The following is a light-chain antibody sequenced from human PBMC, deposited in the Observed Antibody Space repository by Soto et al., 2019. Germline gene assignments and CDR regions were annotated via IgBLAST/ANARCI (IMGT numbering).Light chain of an antibody. CDR3: QHRSNWPLT. CDR1: QSVSSD. Sequence: EIVMTQSSAIVSVSPGARAPLSCWASQSVSSDLAWYQQKPGQAPRLLIYDASNRATGIPPRFSGSGSGTDFTLTIDSLEPDDSAVYYCQHRSNWPLTFGGGTKV. V-gene: IGKV3-11*01. J-gene: IGKJ4*01. CDR2: DAS.